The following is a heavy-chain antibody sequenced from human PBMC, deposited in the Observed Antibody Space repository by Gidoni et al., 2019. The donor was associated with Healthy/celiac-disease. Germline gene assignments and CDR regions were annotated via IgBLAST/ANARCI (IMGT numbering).Heavy chain of an antibody. CDR3: ASFGYSSSWYKDYYGMDV. J-gene: IGHJ6*02. D-gene: IGHD6-13*01. V-gene: IGHV1-69*01. CDR2: IIPIFGTA. CDR1: GGTFSSYA. Sequence: QVQLVQSGAEVKKPGSSVKVSCKASGGTFSSYAISWVRQAPGQGLEWMGGIIPIFGTANYAQKFQGRVTITADESTSTAYMELSSLRSEDTAVYYCASFGYSSSWYKDYYGMDVWGQGTTVTVSS.